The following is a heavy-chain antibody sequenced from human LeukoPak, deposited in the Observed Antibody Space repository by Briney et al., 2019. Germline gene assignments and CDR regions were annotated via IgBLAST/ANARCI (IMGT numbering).Heavy chain of an antibody. CDR2: IYYSGRT. CDR3: ARVGGDGYAAFDY. J-gene: IGHJ4*02. V-gene: IGHV4-59*11. Sequence: SETLSLTCTVSGGSISSHYWSWIRQPPGKGLEWIGYIYYSGRTNYNPSLKSRVTISVDTSKNQFSLKLSSVTAADTAVYYCARVGGDGYAAFDYWGQGTLVTVSP. CDR1: GGSISSHY. D-gene: IGHD5-24*01.